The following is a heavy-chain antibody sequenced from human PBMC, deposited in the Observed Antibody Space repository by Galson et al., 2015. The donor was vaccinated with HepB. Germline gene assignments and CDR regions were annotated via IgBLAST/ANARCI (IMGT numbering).Heavy chain of an antibody. J-gene: IGHJ4*02. Sequence: SLRLSCAASGFTFSDYYMSWIRQAPGKGLEWVSYISSSSGYTNYADSVKGRFTISRDNAKNSLYLQMNSLRAEDTAVYYCARGSTSWKVYFDYWGQGTLVTVSS. CDR2: ISSSSGYT. D-gene: IGHD2-2*01. V-gene: IGHV3-11*06. CDR3: ARGSTSWKVYFDY. CDR1: GFTFSDYY.